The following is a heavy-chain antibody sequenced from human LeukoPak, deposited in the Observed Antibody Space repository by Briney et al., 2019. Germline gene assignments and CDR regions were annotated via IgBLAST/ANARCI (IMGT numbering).Heavy chain of an antibody. CDR3: ARPNGCSGGSCYQGDWFDP. D-gene: IGHD2-15*01. CDR1: GYTFTSYG. CDR2: ISAYNGNT. J-gene: IGHJ5*02. V-gene: IGHV1-18*01. Sequence: ASVKVSCKASGYTFTSYGISWVRQAPGRGLEWMGWISAYNGNTNYAQKLQGRVTMTTDTSTSTAYMELRSLRSDDTAVYYCARPNGCSGGSCYQGDWFDPWGQGTLVTVSS.